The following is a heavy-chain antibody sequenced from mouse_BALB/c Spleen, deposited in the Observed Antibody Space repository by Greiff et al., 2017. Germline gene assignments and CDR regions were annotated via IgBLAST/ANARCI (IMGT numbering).Heavy chain of an antibody. V-gene: IGHV5-15*02. Sequence: EVQVVESGGGLVQPGGSRKLSCAASGFTFSDYGMAWVRQAPGKGPQWVAFISNLAYSIYYADTVTGRFTISRENAKNTLYLEMSSLRSEDTAMYYCARASLYYGSSDYAMDYWGQGTSVTVSS. CDR1: GFTFSDYG. D-gene: IGHD1-1*01. CDR2: ISNLAYSI. J-gene: IGHJ4*01. CDR3: ARASLYYGSSDYAMDY.